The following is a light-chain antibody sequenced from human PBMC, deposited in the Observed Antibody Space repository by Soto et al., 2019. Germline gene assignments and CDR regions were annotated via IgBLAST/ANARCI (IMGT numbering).Light chain of an antibody. CDR3: SSYAGSSNV. Sequence: QSVLTQPPSASGSPGQSVAISCTGTSSDVGGYNYVSWYQQHPGKAPKLMIYEVNKRPSGVPDRFSGSKSGNTASLTVSGLQAEDEADYHCSSYAGSSNVFGTGNKVP. CDR1: SSDVGGYNY. CDR2: EVN. J-gene: IGLJ1*01. V-gene: IGLV2-8*01.